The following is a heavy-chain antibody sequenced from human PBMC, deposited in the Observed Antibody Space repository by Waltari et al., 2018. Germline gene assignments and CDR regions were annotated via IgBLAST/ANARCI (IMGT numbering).Heavy chain of an antibody. D-gene: IGHD2-2*02. J-gene: IGHJ6*02. Sequence: QVQLVQSGAEVKKPGASVKVSCKASGYTFTSYDINWVRQATGPGLEWMGWMNPNSGNTGYAQKFQGRVTMTRNTSISTAYMELSSLRSEDTAVYYCARVYCSSTSCYTSNYYYGMDVWGQGTTVTVSS. CDR3: ARVYCSSTSCYTSNYYYGMDV. CDR1: GYTFTSYD. V-gene: IGHV1-8*01. CDR2: MNPNSGNT.